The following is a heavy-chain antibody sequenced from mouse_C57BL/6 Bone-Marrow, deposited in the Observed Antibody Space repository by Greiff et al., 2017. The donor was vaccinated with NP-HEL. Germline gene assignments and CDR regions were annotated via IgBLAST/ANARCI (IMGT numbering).Heavy chain of an antibody. CDR2: ISDGGSYT. Sequence: EVQGVESGGGLVKPGGSLKLSCAASGFTFSSYAMSWVRQTPEKRLEWVATISDGGSYTYYPDNVKGRFTISRDNAKNNLYLQMSHLKSEDTAMDYCARDKDYSNLGYWGQGTTLTVSS. CDR3: ARDKDYSNLGY. J-gene: IGHJ2*01. V-gene: IGHV5-4*01. D-gene: IGHD2-5*01. CDR1: GFTFSSYA.